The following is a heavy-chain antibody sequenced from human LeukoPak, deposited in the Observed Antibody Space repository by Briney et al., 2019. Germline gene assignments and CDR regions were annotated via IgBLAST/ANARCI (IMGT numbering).Heavy chain of an antibody. V-gene: IGHV1-2*02. CDR2: INPNSGGT. Sequence: ASVKVSCKASGYTVTGYYMHWVRQAPGQGLEWMGWINPNSGGTNYAQKFQGRVTMTRDTSISTAYMELSRLRSDGTAVYYCAREVAYYDSSEIPGDYWGQGTLVTVSS. CDR3: AREVAYYDSSEIPGDY. J-gene: IGHJ4*02. D-gene: IGHD3-22*01. CDR1: GYTVTGYY.